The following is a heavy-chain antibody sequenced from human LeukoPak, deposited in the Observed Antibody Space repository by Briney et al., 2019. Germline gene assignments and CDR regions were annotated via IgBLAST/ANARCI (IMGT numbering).Heavy chain of an antibody. CDR2: IYYSGST. V-gene: IGHV4-59*12. CDR3: ARETVWNYGSGSYYNLFDY. D-gene: IGHD3-10*01. CDR1: GGSISSYY. Sequence: SETLSLTCTVSGGSISSYYWSWIRQPPGKGLEWIGYIYYSGSTNYNPSLKSRVTISVDTSKNQFSLKLSSVTAADTAVYYCARETVWNYGSGSYYNLFDYWGQGTLVTVSS. J-gene: IGHJ4*02.